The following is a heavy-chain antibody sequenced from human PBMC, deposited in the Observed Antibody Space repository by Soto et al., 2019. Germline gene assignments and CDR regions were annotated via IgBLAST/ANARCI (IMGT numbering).Heavy chain of an antibody. D-gene: IGHD6-13*01. V-gene: IGHV3-30*18. CDR3: AKDCSTWCMGV. Sequence: QVQLVESGGGVVQPGRSLRLSCAASGFTFRSYGMHWVRQAPGKGLEWVAVISNDGSNKYYADSVKGRFTISRDTSKNTLDLQRNSLRAEDTAVYYCAKDCSTWCMGVWCQGTTVTVS. J-gene: IGHJ6*02. CDR2: ISNDGSNK. CDR1: GFTFRSYG.